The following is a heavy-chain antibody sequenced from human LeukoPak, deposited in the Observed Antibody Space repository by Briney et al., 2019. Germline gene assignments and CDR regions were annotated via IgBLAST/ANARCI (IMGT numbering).Heavy chain of an antibody. CDR2: IYGSGST. Sequence: PSETLSLTCTVSGGSMSTYYWSWIRQPPGKGLEWIGYIYGSGSTNYNPSLKSRVTISVDTSKNQFSLKLSSVTAADTAVYYCARLHEPDYYYYGMDVWGQGTTVTVSS. V-gene: IGHV4-59*01. CDR3: ARLHEPDYYYYGMDV. CDR1: GGSMSTYY. J-gene: IGHJ6*02.